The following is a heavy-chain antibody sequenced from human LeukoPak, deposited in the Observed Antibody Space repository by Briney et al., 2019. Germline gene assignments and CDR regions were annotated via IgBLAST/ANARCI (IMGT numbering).Heavy chain of an antibody. Sequence: SVKVSCKASGGTFSSYAISWVRQAPGQGLEWMGGIVPIFGTADYAQKFQGRVTITADESTSTAYMELSSLRSEDTAVYYCASRRGYSYGRLDYWGQGTLVTVSS. J-gene: IGHJ4*02. CDR2: IVPIFGTA. CDR1: GGTFSSYA. D-gene: IGHD5-18*01. CDR3: ASRRGYSYGRLDY. V-gene: IGHV1-69*01.